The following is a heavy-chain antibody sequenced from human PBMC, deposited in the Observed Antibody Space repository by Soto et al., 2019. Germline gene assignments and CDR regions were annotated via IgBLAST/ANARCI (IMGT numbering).Heavy chain of an antibody. D-gene: IGHD1-7*01. CDR1: GFTFSDYY. V-gene: IGHV3-11*01. CDR3: ERYWNSND. J-gene: IGHJ4*02. Sequence: QVQLVESGGGLVKPGGSLRLSCAASGFTFSDYYMSWIRQAPGKGLEWVSYITNSGTTYYADSVKGRFTISRDNAKNSLFLQMNSLRAEDTAVYYCERYWNSNDWGQGTLVTVSS. CDR2: ITNSGTT.